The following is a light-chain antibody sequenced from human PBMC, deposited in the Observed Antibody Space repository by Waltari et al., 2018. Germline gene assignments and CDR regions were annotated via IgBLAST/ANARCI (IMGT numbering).Light chain of an antibody. Sequence: TCQATGDITTALSWFQQRPGKAPQLIIYDASTLQPGVPSRFSGSGSGTTFSFTITSLQPEDSATYCCQRYHNLPYTCSRGTKLQIK. CDR2: DAS. J-gene: IGKJ2*01. V-gene: IGKV1-33*01. CDR1: GDITTA. CDR3: QRYHNLPYT.